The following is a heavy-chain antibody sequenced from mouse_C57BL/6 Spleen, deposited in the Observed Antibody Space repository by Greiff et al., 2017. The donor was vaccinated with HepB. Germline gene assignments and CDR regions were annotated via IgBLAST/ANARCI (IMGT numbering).Heavy chain of an antibody. CDR2: INPSTGGT. D-gene: IGHD2-3*01. J-gene: IGHJ2*01. Sequence: VQLKESGPELVKPGASVKISCKASGYSFTGYYMNWVKQSPEKSLEWIGEINPSTGGTTYNQKFKAKATLTVDKSSSTAYMQLKSLTSEDSAVYYCARRMGGYWGQGTTLTVSS. CDR3: ARRMGGY. V-gene: IGHV1-42*01. CDR1: GYSFTGYY.